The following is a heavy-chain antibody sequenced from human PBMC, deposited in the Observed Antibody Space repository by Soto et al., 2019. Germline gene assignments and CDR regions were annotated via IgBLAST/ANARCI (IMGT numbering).Heavy chain of an antibody. Sequence: GGSLRLSCAASGFTVSSNYMSWVRQAPGKGLEWVSVIYSGGSTYYADSVKGRFTISRDNSKNTLYLQMNSLRAEDTAVYYCAREKEYTALSGELGPWGQGTLVTVSS. CDR3: AREKEYTALSGELGP. D-gene: IGHD1-26*01. J-gene: IGHJ5*02. CDR2: IYSGGST. V-gene: IGHV3-53*01. CDR1: GFTVSSNY.